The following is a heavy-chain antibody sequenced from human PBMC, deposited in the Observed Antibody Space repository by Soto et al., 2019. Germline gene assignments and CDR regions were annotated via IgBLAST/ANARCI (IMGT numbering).Heavy chain of an antibody. CDR3: ARGLGLYYFDY. CDR1: GYTFSSYA. J-gene: IGHJ4*02. V-gene: IGHV1-3*01. D-gene: IGHD1-26*01. CDR2: INAGNGNR. Sequence: GASVKVSCKASGYTFSSYAMHWVRQAPGQRLEWMGWINAGNGNRKYSQKFQGRVTITRDTSASTAYMELSSLRSEDTAVYYCARGLGLYYFDYWGQGTLVTVSS.